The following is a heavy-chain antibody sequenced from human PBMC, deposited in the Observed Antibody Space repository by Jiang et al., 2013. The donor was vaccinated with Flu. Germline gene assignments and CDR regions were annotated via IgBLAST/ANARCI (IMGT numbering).Heavy chain of an antibody. J-gene: IGHJ3*02. CDR3: ARVDTAMGVTLWNAFDI. Sequence: VQLVESGGGVVQPGRSLRLSCAASGFTFSTYGMHWVRQAPGKGLEWVAVIWYDGSNKYYADSVKGRFTISRDNSKNTLYLQMNSLRAEDTAVYYCARVDTAMGVTLWNAFDIWGQGTMVTVSS. D-gene: IGHD5-18*01. CDR1: GFTFSTYG. CDR2: IWYDGSNK. V-gene: IGHV3-33*01.